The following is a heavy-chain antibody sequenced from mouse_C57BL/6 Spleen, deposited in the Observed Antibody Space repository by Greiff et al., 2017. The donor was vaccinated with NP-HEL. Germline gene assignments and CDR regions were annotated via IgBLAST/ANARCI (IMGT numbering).Heavy chain of an antibody. CDR3: TPIYYGSSYCDD. D-gene: IGHD1-1*01. CDR2: IYPGNSDT. Sequence: VQLQQSGTVLARPGASVKMSCKPSGYTFTSYWMHWVKQRPGQGLEWIGAIYPGNSDTSYNQKFKGNAKLTAVTSASTAYMELSSLTNEDSAVYYGTPIYYGSSYCDDWGQGTTLTVSS. V-gene: IGHV1-5*01. J-gene: IGHJ2*01. CDR1: GYTFTSYW.